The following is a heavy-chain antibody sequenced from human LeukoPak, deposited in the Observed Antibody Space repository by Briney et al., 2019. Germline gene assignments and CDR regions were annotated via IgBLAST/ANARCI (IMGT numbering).Heavy chain of an antibody. D-gene: IGHD4-23*01. J-gene: IGHJ4*02. CDR3: ARGTTVESDY. Sequence: PGGSLRPSCAPPGFTSSSNGMHWVRQAPGKGREWLAVILYDGSNKYYADSVKGRFTISRDNSKNTLYLQMNSLRAEDTAVYYCARGTTVESDYWGQGTLVTVSS. CDR2: ILYDGSNK. V-gene: IGHV3-33*01. CDR1: GFTSSSNG.